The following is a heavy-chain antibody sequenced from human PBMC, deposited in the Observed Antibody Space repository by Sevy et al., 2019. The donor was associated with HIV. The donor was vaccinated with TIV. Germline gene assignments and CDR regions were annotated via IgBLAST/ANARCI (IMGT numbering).Heavy chain of an antibody. D-gene: IGHD3-22*01. Sequence: ASVKVSCKVSGHTLTEISMHWVRQTPGRGLEWMGRFDPEDGETIYAQKFQGRITMTEDTSTDTAYLELSSLRSEDTAVFYCAITKDYYDNSGSPFDYWGQGTLVTVSS. CDR1: GHTLTEIS. CDR3: AITKDYYDNSGSPFDY. CDR2: FDPEDGET. J-gene: IGHJ4*02. V-gene: IGHV1-24*01.